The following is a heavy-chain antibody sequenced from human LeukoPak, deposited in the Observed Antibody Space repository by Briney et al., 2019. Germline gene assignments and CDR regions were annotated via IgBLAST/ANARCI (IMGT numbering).Heavy chain of an antibody. V-gene: IGHV3-23*01. CDR3: AKDLYDSSGYYGGYFDY. J-gene: IGHJ4*02. Sequence: GGSLRLSCAASGFTFSSYAMSWVRQAPGKGLEGVSAISGSGGSTYYADSMKGRFTISRDNSKNTLDLQMNSLRAEDTAVYYCAKDLYDSSGYYGGYFDYWGQGTLVTVSS. CDR1: GFTFSSYA. CDR2: ISGSGGST. D-gene: IGHD3-22*01.